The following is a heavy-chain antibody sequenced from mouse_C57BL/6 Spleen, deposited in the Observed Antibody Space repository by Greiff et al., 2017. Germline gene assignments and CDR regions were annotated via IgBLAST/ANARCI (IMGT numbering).Heavy chain of an antibody. D-gene: IGHD2-3*01. Sequence: QVHVKQPGTELVKPGASVKLSCKASGYTFTSYWMHWVKQRPGQGLEWIGNINPSNGGTNYNEKFKSKATLTVDKSSSTAYMQLSSLTSEDSAVYYCANLCDGYAYYYDMDYWGQGTSVTVSS. CDR2: INPSNGGT. V-gene: IGHV1-53*01. CDR1: GYTFTSYW. CDR3: ANLCDGYAYYYDMDY. J-gene: IGHJ4*01.